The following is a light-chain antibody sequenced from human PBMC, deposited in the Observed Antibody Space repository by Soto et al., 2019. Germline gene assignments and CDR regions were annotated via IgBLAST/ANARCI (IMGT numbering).Light chain of an antibody. CDR1: SSDIGGYKF. J-gene: IGLJ1*01. Sequence: QSVLTQPASVSGSPGQSITISCTGTSSDIGGYKFVSWYQQHPGRAPKLIIYEVSNRPSGVSSRFSGSKFDNTASLTISDLQPEDEADYYCSSYRTTNTYVFGTGTKLTVL. CDR2: EVS. V-gene: IGLV2-14*01. CDR3: SSYRTTNTYV.